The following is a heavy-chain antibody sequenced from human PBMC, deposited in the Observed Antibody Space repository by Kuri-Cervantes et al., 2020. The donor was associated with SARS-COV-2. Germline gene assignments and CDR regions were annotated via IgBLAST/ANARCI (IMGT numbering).Heavy chain of an antibody. D-gene: IGHD3-22*01. CDR1: GYTFTSYY. CDR3: ATEGYSIIIWAFAH. V-gene: IGHV1-46*01. CDR2: INPSGGST. J-gene: IGHJ3*01. Sequence: ASVKVSCKASGYTFTSYYMHWVRQAPGQGLEWMGIINPSGGSTSYAQKFQGRVSMTEDTSTDTAYMELSSLRSEDTAVYYCATEGYSIIIWAFAHWGQGTKVTVSS.